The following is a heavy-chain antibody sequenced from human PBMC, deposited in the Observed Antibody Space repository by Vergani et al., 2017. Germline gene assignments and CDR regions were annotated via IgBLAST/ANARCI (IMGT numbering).Heavy chain of an antibody. CDR1: GGSFSGYY. CDR3: ARVGLGHQAARPTSTHYYYYYYMDV. Sequence: QVQLQQWGAGLLKPSETLSLTCAVYGGSFSGYYWSWIRQPPGKGLEWIGEINHSGSTNYNPSLKSRVTISVDTSKNQFSLKLSSVTAADTAVYYCARVGLGHQAARPTSTHYYYYYYMDVWGKGTTVTVSS. J-gene: IGHJ6*03. D-gene: IGHD6-6*01. V-gene: IGHV4-34*01. CDR2: INHSGST.